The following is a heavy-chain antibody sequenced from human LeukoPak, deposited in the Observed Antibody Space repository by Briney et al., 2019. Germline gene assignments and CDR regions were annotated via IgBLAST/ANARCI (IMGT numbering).Heavy chain of an antibody. CDR3: ARIRSNDSSGYPEYFDY. V-gene: IGHV4-59*05. CDR1: GGSISGDY. CDR2: IYYSEST. J-gene: IGHJ4*02. D-gene: IGHD3-22*01. Sequence: SETLSLTCTVSGGSISGDYWSWIRQPPGKGLEWIGSIYYSESTYYNPSLKSRVTISVDTSKNQFSLKLSSVTAADTAVYYCARIRSNDSSGYPEYFDYWGQGTLVTVSS.